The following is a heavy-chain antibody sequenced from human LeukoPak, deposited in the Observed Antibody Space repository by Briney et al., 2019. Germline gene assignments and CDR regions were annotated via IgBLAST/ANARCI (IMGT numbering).Heavy chain of an antibody. D-gene: IGHD5-18*01. J-gene: IGHJ4*02. CDR1: GFTFSDYY. CDR2: ISSSSNYT. V-gene: IGHV3-11*06. CDR3: ARTRGYSYGYGY. Sequence: GGSLRLSCAVSGFTFSDYYMSWIRQAPGKGLEWVSYISSSSNYTNYADSVKGRFTISRDNAKNSLYLQMNSLRAEDTAVYYCARTRGYSYGYGYWGQGTLVTVSS.